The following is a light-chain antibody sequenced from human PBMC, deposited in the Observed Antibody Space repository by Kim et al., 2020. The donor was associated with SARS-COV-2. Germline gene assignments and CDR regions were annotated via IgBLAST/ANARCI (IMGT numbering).Light chain of an antibody. CDR1: SGHTNYI. V-gene: IGLV4-60*03. CDR2: VESSGNY. CDR3: ETWGTDIWV. J-gene: IGLJ3*02. Sequence: QPVLTQSSSASGSLGSSVKITCTLRSGHTNYIIAWHQQQPGKAPRYLMNVESSGNYNTGSGVPDRFSGSTSGAVHYLTISNLQAEDEAYYYCETWGTDIWVFGGGTKLTVL.